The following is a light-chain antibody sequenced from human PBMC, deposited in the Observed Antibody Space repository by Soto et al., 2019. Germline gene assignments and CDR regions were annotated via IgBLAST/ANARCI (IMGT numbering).Light chain of an antibody. CDR1: QSVSSNY. CDR3: QQYVRSPPS. Sequence: ENVLNGGPRIMNLSPGERATLSGRVTQSVSSNYLAWYRQKPGQAPRLLIYGASTRATGIPDRFSGSGSGTDFTLTISRLEPEDFAVYYCQQYVRSPPSFGQGTRLEI. V-gene: IGKV3-20*01. CDR2: GAS. J-gene: IGKJ5*01.